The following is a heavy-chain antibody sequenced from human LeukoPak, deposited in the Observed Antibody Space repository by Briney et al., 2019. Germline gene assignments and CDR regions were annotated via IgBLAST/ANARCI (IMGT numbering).Heavy chain of an antibody. V-gene: IGHV3-23*01. D-gene: IGHD2-15*01. CDR1: GFTVSSNY. Sequence: GGSLRLSCAASGFTVSSNYMSWVRQAPGKGLEWVSAISGSGGSTYYADSVKGRFTISRDNSKNTLYLQMNSLRAEDTAVYYCAKDKYRDIVVVVAATFGWFDPWGQGTLVTVSS. CDR3: AKDKYRDIVVVVAATFGWFDP. CDR2: ISGSGGST. J-gene: IGHJ5*02.